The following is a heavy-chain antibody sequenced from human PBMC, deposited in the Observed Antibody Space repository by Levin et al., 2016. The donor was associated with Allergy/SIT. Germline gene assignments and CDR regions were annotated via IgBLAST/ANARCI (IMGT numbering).Heavy chain of an antibody. Sequence: GESLKISCSASGFTFSDIAMSWVRQAPGKGLEWVSIIGKTGVTTHYTDSVKGRFTISRDNSKNTLHLQMNSLRAEDTAVYYCAGEEGSYRYRYHWGQGTLVTVSS. D-gene: IGHD3-16*02. V-gene: IGHV3-23*01. J-gene: IGHJ5*02. CDR2: IGKTGVTT. CDR3: AGEEGSYRYRYH. CDR1: GFTFSDIA.